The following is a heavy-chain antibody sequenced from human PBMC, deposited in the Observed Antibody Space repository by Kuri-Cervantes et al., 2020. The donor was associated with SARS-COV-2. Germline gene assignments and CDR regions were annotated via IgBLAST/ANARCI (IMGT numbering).Heavy chain of an antibody. CDR3: ARIPDGVRFDP. J-gene: IGHJ5*02. CDR1: GYSFTSYW. D-gene: IGHD1-14*01. Sequence: GGSLRLSCKGSGYSFTSYWIGWVRQMPGKGLEWMGIIYPGDSDTRYSPSFQGQVTISADKSISTAYLQWSSLKASDTAMYYCARIPDGVRFDPWGQGTLVTVSS. V-gene: IGHV5-51*01. CDR2: IYPGDSDT.